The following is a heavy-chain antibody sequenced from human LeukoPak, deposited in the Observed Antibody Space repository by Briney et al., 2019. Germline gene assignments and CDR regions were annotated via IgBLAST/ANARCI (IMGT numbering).Heavy chain of an antibody. CDR1: GGSISSSSYY. J-gene: IGHJ5*02. CDR3: ARARRSYGPLNWFDP. Sequence: SETLSLTCTVSGGSISSSSYYWGWIRQPPGKGLEWIGSIYYSGSTYYNPSLKSRVTISVDTSKNQFSLKLSSVTAADTAVYYCARARRSYGPLNWFDPWGQGTLVTVSS. CDR2: IYYSGST. V-gene: IGHV4-39*01. D-gene: IGHD3-10*01.